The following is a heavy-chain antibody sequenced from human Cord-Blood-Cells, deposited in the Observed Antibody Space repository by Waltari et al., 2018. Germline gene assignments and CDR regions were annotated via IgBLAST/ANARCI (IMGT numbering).Heavy chain of an antibody. V-gene: IGHV4-39*01. Sequence: QLQLQESGPGLVKPSETLSLTCTVSGGSISSSSYYWGWIRQPPGKGLEWIGSIYYSGRSYYNPSLKGRVTISVDTSKIQFSLKLSYVTAADTAVYYCASKSASGIDYWGQGTLVTVSS. CDR3: ASKSASGIDY. J-gene: IGHJ4*02. CDR1: GGSISSSSYY. CDR2: IYYSGRS. D-gene: IGHD6-13*01.